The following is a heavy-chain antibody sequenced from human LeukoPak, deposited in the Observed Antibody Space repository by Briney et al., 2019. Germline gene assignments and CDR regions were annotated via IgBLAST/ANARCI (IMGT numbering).Heavy chain of an antibody. V-gene: IGHV3-7*01. J-gene: IGHJ4*02. Sequence: GGSLRLSCAASGFPFHNYWMTWVRQAPGKGLEWVANIDQDETEKYYVDSVKGRFTISRDNAEKSLFLRMTSLRVEDTALYYCASRESSMARSHWGQGTLVTVSS. CDR2: IDQDETEK. CDR3: ASRESSMARSH. CDR1: GFPFHNYW. D-gene: IGHD3-10*01.